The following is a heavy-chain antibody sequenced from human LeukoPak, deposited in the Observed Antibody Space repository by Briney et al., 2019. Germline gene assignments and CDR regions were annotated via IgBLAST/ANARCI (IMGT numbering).Heavy chain of an antibody. V-gene: IGHV1-2*06. Sequence: GASVKVSCKASGYTFTGYYMHWVRQAPGQGLEWMGRINPNSGGTNYAQKFQGRVTMTRDTSISTAYMELSRLRSDDTAVYYCARVPQYYDSSGYSDYWGQGTLVTVSS. D-gene: IGHD3-22*01. CDR2: INPNSGGT. CDR3: ARVPQYYDSSGYSDY. J-gene: IGHJ4*02. CDR1: GYTFTGYY.